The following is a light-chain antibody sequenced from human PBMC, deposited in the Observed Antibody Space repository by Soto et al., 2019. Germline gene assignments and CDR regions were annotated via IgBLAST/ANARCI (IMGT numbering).Light chain of an antibody. Sequence: DILMTQSPSTLSSSLGDRVTITCRASQSINSCLAWYQQKPGQAPKLLIYDASDLTSGIPSRFSGSGSGTEFTLTISSLQPDDFATYYCQHCDRYPSTFGQGTKLDIK. V-gene: IGKV1-5*01. CDR3: QHCDRYPST. J-gene: IGKJ2*01. CDR2: DAS. CDR1: QSINSC.